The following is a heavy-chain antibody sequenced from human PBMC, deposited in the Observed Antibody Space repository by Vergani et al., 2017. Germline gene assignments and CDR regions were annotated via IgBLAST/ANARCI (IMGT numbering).Heavy chain of an antibody. CDR1: GFTFRIYG. V-gene: IGHV3-30*02. CDR3: TKAGQYDSDNFHDS. D-gene: IGHD3-22*01. J-gene: IGHJ1*01. Sequence: QVQLVESGGGVVQPGGSLRLSCIASGFTFRIYGMHWVRQAPGKGVEWVAFIRYDGTKRFYVDSVKGRFTISRDNSQTTVFLQMNSLSADDSAVYYCTKAGQYDSDNFHDSWGQGALVTVAS. CDR2: IRYDGTKR.